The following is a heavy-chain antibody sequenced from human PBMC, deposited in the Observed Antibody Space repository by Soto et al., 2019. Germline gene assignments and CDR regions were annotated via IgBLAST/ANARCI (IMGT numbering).Heavy chain of an antibody. CDR2: IKQDGSEK. D-gene: IGHD6-13*01. CDR3: ASFGGIAAAGGPLYYMDV. J-gene: IGHJ6*03. Sequence: GGSLRLSCAASGFTFSSYWMSWVRQAPGKGLEWVANIKQDGSEKYYVDSVKGRFTISRDNAKNSLYLQMNSLRAEDTAVYYCASFGGIAAAGGPLYYMDVWGKGTTVTVSS. CDR1: GFTFSSYW. V-gene: IGHV3-7*01.